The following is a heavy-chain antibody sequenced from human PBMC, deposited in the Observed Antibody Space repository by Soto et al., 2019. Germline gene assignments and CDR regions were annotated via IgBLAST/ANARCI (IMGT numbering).Heavy chain of an antibody. CDR2: MDPNSGNT. CDR3: AREISYGMDV. Sequence: ASVKVSCKASGFTFANSAIQWVRQASGQGLEWMGWMDPNSGNTGYAQKFQGRVTMTRNTSISTAYMELSSLRSEDTAVYYCAREISYGMDVWGQGTTVTVSS. J-gene: IGHJ6*02. V-gene: IGHV1-8*02. CDR1: GFTFANSA.